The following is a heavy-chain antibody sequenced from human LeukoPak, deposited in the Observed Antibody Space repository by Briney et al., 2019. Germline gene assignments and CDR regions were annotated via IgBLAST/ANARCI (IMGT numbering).Heavy chain of an antibody. CDR1: GGTFSSYT. CDR3: ARDGYYYDSSGALDY. J-gene: IGHJ4*02. CDR2: IIPVLGIA. V-gene: IGHV1-69*04. D-gene: IGHD3-22*01. Sequence: SVKVSCKASGGTFSSYTISWVRQAPGQGLEWMGRIIPVLGIANYAQKFQGRVTITADKSTSTAYMELSSLRSEDTAVYYCARDGYYYDSSGALDYWGQGTLVTVSS.